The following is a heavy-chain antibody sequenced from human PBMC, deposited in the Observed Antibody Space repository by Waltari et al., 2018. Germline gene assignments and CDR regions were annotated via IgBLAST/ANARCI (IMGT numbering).Heavy chain of an antibody. CDR2: ASFDGSTT. V-gene: IGHV3-30*18. CDR3: AKDAFGNTYLDH. Sequence: QVQLVESGGGVVQPGMSLRLSCAASGFSLSHFGRHWVRQAPGKGLGWVALASFDGSTTYYADSVRGRFTISRDNSKNTLYLDINTLRVDDTAIYYCAKDAFGNTYLDHWGQGTLVTVSS. D-gene: IGHD3-10*01. CDR1: GFSLSHFG. J-gene: IGHJ5*02.